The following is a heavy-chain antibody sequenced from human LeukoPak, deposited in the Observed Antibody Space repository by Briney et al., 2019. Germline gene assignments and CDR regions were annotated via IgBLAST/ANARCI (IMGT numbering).Heavy chain of an antibody. Sequence: GGSLRLSCAASGFTFSSYAMHWVRQAPGKGLEWVAVISYDGSNKYYADSVKGRFTISRDNSKNTLYLQMNSLRAEDTAVYYCARDAFDIWGQGTMVTVSS. V-gene: IGHV3-30-3*01. CDR3: ARDAFDI. CDR2: ISYDGSNK. J-gene: IGHJ3*02. CDR1: GFTFSSYA.